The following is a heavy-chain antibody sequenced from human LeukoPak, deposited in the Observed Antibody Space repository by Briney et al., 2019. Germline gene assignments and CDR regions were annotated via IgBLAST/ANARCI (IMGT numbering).Heavy chain of an antibody. CDR1: GFTFSSHA. CDR2: ISGSGGAT. J-gene: IGHJ4*02. Sequence: QPGGSLRLSCAASGFTFSSHAMSWVRQAPGKGLEWVSAISGSGGATTYADSVKGRFTISRDNSKNTLYLQMNSLRADDTAVYYCAKDASYNYGPLESWGQGSLVTVSS. V-gene: IGHV3-23*01. CDR3: AKDASYNYGPLES. D-gene: IGHD5-18*01.